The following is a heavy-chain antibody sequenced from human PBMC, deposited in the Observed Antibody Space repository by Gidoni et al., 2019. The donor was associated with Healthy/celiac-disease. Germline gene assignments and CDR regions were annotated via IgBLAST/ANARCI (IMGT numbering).Heavy chain of an antibody. J-gene: IGHJ5*02. CDR2: ISWNSGNI. CDR3: AKGGPGGAGWFDP. CDR1: GFTFDDYA. V-gene: IGHV3-9*01. Sequence: EVQLVESGGGLVQPGRSLRLSCAASGFTFDDYARHWVRQAPGKGLGWVSGISWNSGNIGYVDSVKGRFTISRDNAKNSLYLQMNSLRAEDTALYYCAKGGPGGAGWFDPWGQGTLVTVSS. D-gene: IGHD3-16*01.